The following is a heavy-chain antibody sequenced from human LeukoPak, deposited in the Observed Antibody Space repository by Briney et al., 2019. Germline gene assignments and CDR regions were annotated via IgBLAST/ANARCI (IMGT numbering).Heavy chain of an antibody. J-gene: IGHJ4*02. Sequence: GGTLRLSCAAPGFTFSSFGMSWVRQAPGKGLEWVSYISSSGRTMYYADSVKGRFAISRDNTKNSLYLHMNSLRAEDTAVYYCAREGGRYSSAWFDYWGQGTLVTVSS. CDR1: GFTFSSFG. CDR3: AREGGRYSSAWFDY. V-gene: IGHV3-48*04. CDR2: ISSSGRTM. D-gene: IGHD6-19*01.